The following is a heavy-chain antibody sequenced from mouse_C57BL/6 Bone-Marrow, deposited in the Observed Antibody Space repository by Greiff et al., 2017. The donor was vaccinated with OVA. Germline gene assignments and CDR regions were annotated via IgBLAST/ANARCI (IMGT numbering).Heavy chain of an antibody. Sequence: QVQLQQSGAELVRPGASVKMSCKASGFTFTNYCMHWVKQRPGQGLEWIGWIYPGNGDTNYNSKFQGKATLTADTSSSTAYMQLSSLTSEDSAVYYCTTYGNLDYWGKGTTLTVSS. CDR1: GFTFTNYC. J-gene: IGHJ2*01. V-gene: IGHV1-66*01. CDR2: IYPGNGDT. CDR3: TTYGNLDY. D-gene: IGHD2-1*01.